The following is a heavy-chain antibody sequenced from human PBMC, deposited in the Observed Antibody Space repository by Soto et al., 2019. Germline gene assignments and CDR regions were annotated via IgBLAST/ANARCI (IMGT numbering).Heavy chain of an antibody. V-gene: IGHV4-59*08. CDR1: GGSISSYY. Sequence: QVQLQESGPGLVKPSETLSLTCTVSGGSISSYYWSWIRQPPGKGLEWIGYIYYSGSTNYNPSLKSRVTISVDTTKTQCSLKLSSVTAADTAVYYCARRYGGTFDYWGQGTLVTVSS. D-gene: IGHD2-15*01. CDR2: IYYSGST. J-gene: IGHJ4*02. CDR3: ARRYGGTFDY.